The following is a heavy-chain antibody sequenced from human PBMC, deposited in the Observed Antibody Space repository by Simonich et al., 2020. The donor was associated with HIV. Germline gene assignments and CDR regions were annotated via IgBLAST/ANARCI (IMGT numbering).Heavy chain of an antibody. V-gene: IGHV3-30*07. CDR3: ARGKPIQH. CDR2: ISYDEINK. D-gene: IGHD3-3*01. CDR1: GFTLSSNA. Sequence: QVQLVESGGGVVQPGRSLRLSCAASGFTLSSNAMHLVRQAPGKGLEWVAIISYDEINKDYADSVKGRFTISRDNAKNTLYLQINSLRAEDTAVYYCARGKPIQHWGQGTLVTVSS. J-gene: IGHJ1*01.